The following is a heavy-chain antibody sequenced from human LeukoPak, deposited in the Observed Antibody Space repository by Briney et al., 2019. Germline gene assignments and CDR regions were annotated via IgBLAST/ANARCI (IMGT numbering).Heavy chain of an antibody. V-gene: IGHV3-30-3*01. CDR3: ARVALPIYYYGMDV. CDR2: ISYDGSNK. Sequence: GGSLRLSCAASGFTFSSYATHWVRQAPGKGLEWVAVISYDGSNKYYADSVKGRVTISRDNSKNTLYLQMNSLRAEDTAVYYCARVALPIYYYGMDVWGQGTTVTVSS. CDR1: GFTFSSYA. J-gene: IGHJ6*02.